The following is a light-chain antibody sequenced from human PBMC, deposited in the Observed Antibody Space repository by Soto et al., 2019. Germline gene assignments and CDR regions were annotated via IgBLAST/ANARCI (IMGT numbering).Light chain of an antibody. CDR3: AAWDDSLNGRYV. CDR2: SNN. CDR1: SSHIGSNT. Sequence: CVLTQPPSASGTPGQRVIISCSGSSSHIGSNTVNWYQQLPGTAPKLLIYSNNQRPSGVPDRFSGSKSGTSASLAISGLQSEDEADYYCAAWDDSLNGRYVFGTGTKVTVL. V-gene: IGLV1-44*01. J-gene: IGLJ1*01.